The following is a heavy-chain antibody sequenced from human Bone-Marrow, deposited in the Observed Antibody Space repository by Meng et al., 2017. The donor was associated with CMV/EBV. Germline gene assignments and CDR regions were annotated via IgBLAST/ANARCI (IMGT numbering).Heavy chain of an antibody. CDR2: IYSDGRT. CDR1: GFTVSSNY. Sequence: GGSLRLSCAASGFTVSSNYMNWVRQAPGKGLEWVSLIYSDGRTYYADSVKGRFTISRDNSKNTLYLQMNSLRAEDTAVYYCAKGPYCSSTSCYTSWDFDYWGQGTLVTVSS. CDR3: AKGPYCSSTSCYTSWDFDY. D-gene: IGHD2-2*02. J-gene: IGHJ4*02. V-gene: IGHV3-66*01.